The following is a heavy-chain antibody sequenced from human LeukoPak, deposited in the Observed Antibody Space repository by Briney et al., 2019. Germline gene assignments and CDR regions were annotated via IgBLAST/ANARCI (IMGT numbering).Heavy chain of an antibody. CDR1: GRTFSSYA. V-gene: IGHV1-69*05. Sequence: SVKVSCKASGRTFSSYAISGVRQAPGQGLEWMGGIIPIFGTANYAQKFQGRVTMTSDMSTSTVYMELSSLRSEDTAVYYCASAREDIVVVVAATPGSLDYWGEGTLVTVSS. J-gene: IGHJ4*02. CDR3: ASAREDIVVVVAATPGSLDY. CDR2: IIPIFGTA. D-gene: IGHD2-15*01.